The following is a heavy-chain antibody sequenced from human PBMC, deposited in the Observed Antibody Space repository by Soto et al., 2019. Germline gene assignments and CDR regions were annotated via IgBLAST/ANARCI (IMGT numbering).Heavy chain of an antibody. CDR2: VYYNGYT. CDR3: ARDKITGLFDY. V-gene: IGHV4-39*02. J-gene: IGHJ4*02. CDR1: GDSISSTNYY. Sequence: SETLSLTCTVSGDSISSTNYYWGWIRQPPGKGLEWIGNVYYNGYTYHNPSLKTRVTIFVDTSKNHFSLKLTSVTAADTAVYYCARDKITGLFDYWGQGTLVTVSS. D-gene: IGHD2-8*02.